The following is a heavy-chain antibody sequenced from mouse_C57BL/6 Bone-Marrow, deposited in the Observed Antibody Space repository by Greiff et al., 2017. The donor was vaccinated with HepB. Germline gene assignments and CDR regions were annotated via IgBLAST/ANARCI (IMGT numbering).Heavy chain of an antibody. Sequence: VQLKQPGAELVKPGASVKLSCKASGYTFTSYWMHWVKQRPGRGLEWIGRIDPNSGGTKYNEKFKSKATLTVDKPSSTAYMQLSSLTSEDSAVYYCARPYGNYGFAYWGQGTLVTVSA. D-gene: IGHD2-1*01. CDR2: IDPNSGGT. J-gene: IGHJ3*01. CDR3: ARPYGNYGFAY. V-gene: IGHV1-72*01. CDR1: GYTFTSYW.